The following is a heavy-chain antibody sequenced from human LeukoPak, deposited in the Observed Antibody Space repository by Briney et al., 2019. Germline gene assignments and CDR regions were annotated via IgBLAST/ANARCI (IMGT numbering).Heavy chain of an antibody. D-gene: IGHD1/OR15-1a*01. CDR3: ARDRHWTNDWVFDY. J-gene: IGHJ4*02. CDR1: GGSIGTYY. V-gene: IGHV4-59*01. CDR2: IYYNGYT. Sequence: SETLSLTCTVSGGSIGTYYWSWIRQPPGKGLEWIGYIYYNGYTDYNPSLKSRVTISLHTSKNQFSLKLSSVNAADTAVYYCARDRHWTNDWVFDYWGQGSLVTVSS.